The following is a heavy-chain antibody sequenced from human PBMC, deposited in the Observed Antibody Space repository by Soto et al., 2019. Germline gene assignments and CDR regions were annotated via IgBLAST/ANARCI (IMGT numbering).Heavy chain of an antibody. Sequence: SVKVSCKASGGTFSSYAISWVRQAPGQGLEWMGGIIPIFGTANYAQKFQGRVTITADESTSTAYMELSSLRSEDTAVYYCARVPYYYDSSGYKWPIEIWGQGTMVTVSS. J-gene: IGHJ3*02. V-gene: IGHV1-69*13. D-gene: IGHD3-22*01. CDR3: ARVPYYYDSSGYKWPIEI. CDR1: GGTFSSYA. CDR2: IIPIFGTA.